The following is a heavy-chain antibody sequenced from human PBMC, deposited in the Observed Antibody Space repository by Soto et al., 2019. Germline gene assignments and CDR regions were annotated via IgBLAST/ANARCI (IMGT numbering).Heavy chain of an antibody. Sequence: ASVKVSCKASGYTFTSYDINWVRQATGQGLEWMGWIIANHGNTNYAQKLQGRVTMTTDTSTSTAYMELRSLRSDDTAVYYCARDLDYYGSGSYWRPFDYWGQGTLVTVSS. CDR1: GYTFTSYD. CDR2: IIANHGNT. V-gene: IGHV1-18*01. CDR3: ARDLDYYGSGSYWRPFDY. D-gene: IGHD3-10*01. J-gene: IGHJ4*02.